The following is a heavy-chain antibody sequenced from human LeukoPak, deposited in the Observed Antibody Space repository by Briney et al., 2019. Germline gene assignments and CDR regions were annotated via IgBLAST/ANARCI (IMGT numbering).Heavy chain of an antibody. V-gene: IGHV5-51*01. D-gene: IGHD6-13*01. CDR1: GYSFTSYW. Sequence: THGESLKISCKGSGYSFTSYWIGWVRQMPGKDLEWMVIFSPGDSDSRYSPSFQGQVTISADKSIRTAYLQWSSLKASDTAIYYCARETAGTFHFDFWGQGTLVTVSS. CDR2: FSPGDSDS. CDR3: ARETAGTFHFDF. J-gene: IGHJ4*02.